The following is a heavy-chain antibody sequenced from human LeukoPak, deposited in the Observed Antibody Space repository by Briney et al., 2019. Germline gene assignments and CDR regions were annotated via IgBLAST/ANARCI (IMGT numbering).Heavy chain of an antibody. CDR2: INHSGST. CDR3: ARSRLHPIIFDY. V-gene: IGHV4-34*01. Sequence: PSETLSLTCDVYGGSFSGYYWSWDRQPPGKGLEWIGEINHSGSTNYNPSLKSRVTISVDTSKNQFSLKLSSVTAADTAVYYCARSRLHPIIFDYWGQGTLVTVSS. CDR1: GGSFSGYY. D-gene: IGHD4-11*01. J-gene: IGHJ4*02.